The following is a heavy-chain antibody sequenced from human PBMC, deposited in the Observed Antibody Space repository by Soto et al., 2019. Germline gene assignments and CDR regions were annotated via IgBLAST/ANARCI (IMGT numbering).Heavy chain of an antibody. CDR3: ARDPPDFNSGFDS. CDR1: GDSVSNNGAT. V-gene: IGHV6-1*01. J-gene: IGHJ4*02. D-gene: IGHD1-26*01. CDR2: AYYRSRWRY. Sequence: SQTLSLTCGICGDSVSNNGATWNWIRQSPSRGLEWLGRAYYRSRWRYDYATSVRGRITINPDTSKNQFSLQLNAVTPEDTAVYYCARDPPDFNSGFDSWGQGTPVTVSS.